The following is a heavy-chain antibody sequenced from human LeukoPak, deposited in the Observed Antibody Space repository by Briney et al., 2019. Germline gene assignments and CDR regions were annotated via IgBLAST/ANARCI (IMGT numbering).Heavy chain of an antibody. D-gene: IGHD3-22*01. CDR2: IYYSGST. V-gene: IGHV4-39*07. CDR1: GGSISSSSYY. J-gene: IGHJ3*02. CDR3: ASHPNYYDSSGYFDDAFDI. Sequence: SETLSLTCTVSGGSISSSSYYWGWIRQPPGKGLEWIGSIYYSGSTYYNPSLKSRVTISVDTSKNQFSLKLSSATAADTAVYYCASHPNYYDSSGYFDDAFDIWGQGTMVTVSS.